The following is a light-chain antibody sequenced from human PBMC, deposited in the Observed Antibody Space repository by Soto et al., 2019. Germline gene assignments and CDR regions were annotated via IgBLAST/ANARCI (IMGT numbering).Light chain of an antibody. CDR3: QQYNSWLWT. CDR1: QRVSSK. J-gene: IGKJ1*01. Sequence: EIVMTQSPATLSVSPGEGATLSCRASQRVSSKLAWYQQKPGQAPRLLIYGASTRATGIPARFSGSGSGTEFTLIISSLQSEDSAVYYCQQYNSWLWTFGQGTKVDIK. CDR2: GAS. V-gene: IGKV3-15*01.